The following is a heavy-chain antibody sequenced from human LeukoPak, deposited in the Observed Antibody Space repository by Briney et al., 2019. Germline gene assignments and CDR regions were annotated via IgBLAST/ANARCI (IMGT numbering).Heavy chain of an antibody. CDR2: INWNGGST. V-gene: IGHV3-20*01. D-gene: IGHD2-21*01. Sequence: GGSLRLSCAASGFTFDDYGMSWVRHAPGKGLEWVSGINWNGGSTGYADSVKGRFTISRDNAKNSLYLQMNSLRAEDTALYHCARDAYCGGDCYLNYFDYWGQGTLVTVSS. CDR3: ARDAYCGGDCYLNYFDY. CDR1: GFTFDDYG. J-gene: IGHJ4*02.